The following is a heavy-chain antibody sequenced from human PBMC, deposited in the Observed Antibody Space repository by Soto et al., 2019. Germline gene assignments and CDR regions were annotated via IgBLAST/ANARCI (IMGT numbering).Heavy chain of an antibody. D-gene: IGHD2-15*01. CDR3: AKDGYCSGGSCYTLYYFDY. CDR1: GFTFSSYG. CDR2: ISYDGSNK. Sequence: ESVGGVVQPGRSLRLSCAASGFTFSSYGTHWVRQAPGKGLEWVAVISYDGSNKYYADSVKGRFTISRDNSKNTLYLQMNSLRAEDTAVYYCAKDGYCSGGSCYTLYYFDYWGQGTLVTVSS. V-gene: IGHV3-30*18. J-gene: IGHJ4*02.